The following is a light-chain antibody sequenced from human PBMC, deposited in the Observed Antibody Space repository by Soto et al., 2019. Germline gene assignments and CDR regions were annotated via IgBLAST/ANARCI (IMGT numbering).Light chain of an antibody. Sequence: DIQMTQSPSSLSASVGDRVTITCRASQSISTYLNWYQQKPGKAPNLLISAAANLESGVPSRFSGSGSGTEFTLSITSLQPEDFATYYCQQSYSTPQTFGQGTNLEI. CDR2: AAA. V-gene: IGKV1-39*01. J-gene: IGKJ2*01. CDR3: QQSYSTPQT. CDR1: QSISTY.